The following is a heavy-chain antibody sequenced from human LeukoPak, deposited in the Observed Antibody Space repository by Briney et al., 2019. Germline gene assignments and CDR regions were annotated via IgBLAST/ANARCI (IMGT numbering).Heavy chain of an antibody. CDR1: GGSISSGGYY. Sequence: SETLSPTCTVSGGSISSGGYYWSWIRQHPGKGLEWIGYIYYSGSTYYNPSLKSRVTISVDTSKNQFSLKLSSVTAADTAVYYCARAKDTDYYYYYMDVWGKGTTVTVSS. D-gene: IGHD4-17*01. V-gene: IGHV4-31*03. CDR2: IYYSGST. CDR3: ARAKDTDYYYYYMDV. J-gene: IGHJ6*03.